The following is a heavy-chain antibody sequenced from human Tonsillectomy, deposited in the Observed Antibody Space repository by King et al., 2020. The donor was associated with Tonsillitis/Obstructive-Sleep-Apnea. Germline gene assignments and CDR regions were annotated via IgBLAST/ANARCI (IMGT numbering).Heavy chain of an antibody. CDR2: IYNSGNT. Sequence: QLQESGPGLVKPSETLSLICNVSGGSISNSSYYWGWIRQPPGKGLEWIGNIYNSGNTFYNPSLRSRVTTSVDRSKNQFSLKLSSVTAADTAVYYCARGGRTITIVGVVIPFDHWGQGTLVTVSS. V-gene: IGHV4-39*01. D-gene: IGHD3-3*01. CDR1: GGSISNSSYY. CDR3: ARGGRTITIVGVVIPFDH. J-gene: IGHJ4*02.